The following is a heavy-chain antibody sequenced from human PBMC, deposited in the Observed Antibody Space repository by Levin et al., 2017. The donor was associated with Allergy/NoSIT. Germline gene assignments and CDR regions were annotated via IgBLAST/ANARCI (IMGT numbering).Heavy chain of an antibody. CDR2: IWYDGSKK. Sequence: QAGGSLRLSCAASGFTFNGYGMHWVRQAPGKGLEWVAVIWYDGSKKYYADSVKGRFTISRDNSKKTVDLQMNSLRVEDTAVYYCARDRLAAGGENYLDYWGQGTLVTVSS. V-gene: IGHV3-33*01. CDR3: ARDRLAAGGENYLDY. CDR1: GFTFNGYG. J-gene: IGHJ4*02. D-gene: IGHD6-13*01.